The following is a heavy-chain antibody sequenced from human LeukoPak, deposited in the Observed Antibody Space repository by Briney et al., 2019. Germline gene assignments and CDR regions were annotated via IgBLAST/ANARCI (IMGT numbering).Heavy chain of an antibody. Sequence: PSETLSLTCTVSGGSISSSSYYWGWIRQPPGKGPEWIGSIYYSGSTYYNPSLKSRVTISVDTSKNHFSLKLSSVTAADPAAYYCARDPGGIGIGAFDIWGQGTMVTVSS. J-gene: IGHJ3*02. D-gene: IGHD3-16*01. CDR2: IYYSGST. CDR1: GGSISSSSYY. CDR3: ARDPGGIGIGAFDI. V-gene: IGHV4-39*07.